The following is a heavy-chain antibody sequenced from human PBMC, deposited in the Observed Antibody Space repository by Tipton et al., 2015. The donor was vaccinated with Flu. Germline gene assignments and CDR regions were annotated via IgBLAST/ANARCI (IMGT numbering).Heavy chain of an antibody. CDR1: GESISDYY. CDR3: SSYYIRAFDI. CDR2: IYYSGNT. D-gene: IGHD3-10*01. Sequence: TLSLTCTVSGESISDYYWSWIRQPPGKGLEWIGYIYYSGNTNYNPSLKSRVTMSLDASKSHFSLKLSSVTAADTAMYYCSSYYIRAFDIWGQGTMVTVSS. V-gene: IGHV4-59*01. J-gene: IGHJ3*02.